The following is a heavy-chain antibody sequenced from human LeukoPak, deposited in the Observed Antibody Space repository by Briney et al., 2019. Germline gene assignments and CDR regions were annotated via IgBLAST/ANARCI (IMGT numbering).Heavy chain of an antibody. D-gene: IGHD6-19*01. Sequence: ASVTVSCKASGYTFTSHGINWVRQVPGQGLEWMGWISAYNGNTNSAQKLQGRFTMTTDTSTSTAYMELRSLTSADSAVYYCARGAYSSAIDAFDIWGQGTMVTVSS. CDR3: ARGAYSSAIDAFDI. J-gene: IGHJ3*02. CDR1: GYTFTSHG. V-gene: IGHV1-18*01. CDR2: ISAYNGNT.